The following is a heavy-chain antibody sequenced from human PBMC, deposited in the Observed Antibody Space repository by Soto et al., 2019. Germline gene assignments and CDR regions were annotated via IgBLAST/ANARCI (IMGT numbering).Heavy chain of an antibody. Sequence: PSETLSLTCTVSGGSMSSYYWSWIRQPPGKGLEWIGYIYYSGSTNYNPSLKSRVTISVDTSKNQFSLKLSSVTAADTAVYYCARDRPQSAFDIWGQGTMVTVSS. CDR3: ARDRPQSAFDI. V-gene: IGHV4-59*01. D-gene: IGHD6-6*01. CDR1: GGSMSSYY. CDR2: IYYSGST. J-gene: IGHJ3*02.